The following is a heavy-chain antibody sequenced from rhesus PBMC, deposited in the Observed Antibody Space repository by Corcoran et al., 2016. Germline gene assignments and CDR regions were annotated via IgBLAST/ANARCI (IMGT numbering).Heavy chain of an antibody. V-gene: IGHV4-173*01. D-gene: IGHD3-16*01. CDR2: ISGSGGST. J-gene: IGHJ4*01. Sequence: QLQLQESGPGLVKPSETLALTCAVSGGSISSNYWSWIRQLPGKVLEWIGRISGSGGSTDYNPPLKSRVTISTETSKNQFSLKMSSVTGAATDVYYCAAPLSGSYYYHYFGCWVQGVLVTVSS. CDR3: AAPLSGSYYYHYFGC. CDR1: GGSISSNY.